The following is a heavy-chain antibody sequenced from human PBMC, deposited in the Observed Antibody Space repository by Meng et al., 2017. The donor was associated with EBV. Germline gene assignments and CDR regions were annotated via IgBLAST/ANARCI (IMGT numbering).Heavy chain of an antibody. CDR2: IIPAGGNT. J-gene: IGHJ4*02. D-gene: IGHD1/OR15-1a*01. CDR3: VRELVGGTFDY. Sequence: QGQLVQSGAGVKKPVDSVKLSCKASGYTFTSYYLHWVRQAPGQGLEWMGIIIPAGGNTNYAQKFRGRFTMTRDTSTSTVYMDLSILTSEDTAVYYCVRELVGGTFDYWGQGTLVTVSS. V-gene: IGHV1-46*01. CDR1: GYTFTSYY.